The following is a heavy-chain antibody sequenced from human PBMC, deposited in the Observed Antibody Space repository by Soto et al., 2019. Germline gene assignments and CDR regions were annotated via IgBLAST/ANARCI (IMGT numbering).Heavy chain of an antibody. V-gene: IGHV3-33*01. CDR3: ARDAGRGYDFWSGYYTARSWFDP. CDR1: GFTFSSYG. CDR2: IWYDGSNK. J-gene: IGHJ5*02. D-gene: IGHD3-3*01. Sequence: QVQLVESGGGVVQPGRSLRLSCAASGFTFSSYGMHWVRQAPGKGLEWVAVIWYDGSNKYYADSVKGRFTISRDNSKNTLYLQMNSLRAEDTAVYYCARDAGRGYDFWSGYYTARSWFDPWCQGTLVTVSS.